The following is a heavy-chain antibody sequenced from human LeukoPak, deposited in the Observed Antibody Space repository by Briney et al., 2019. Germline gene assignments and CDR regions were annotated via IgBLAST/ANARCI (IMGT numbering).Heavy chain of an antibody. CDR2: INSDGSWT. CDR3: AKGGRVDSSRPNTYFDY. J-gene: IGHJ4*02. D-gene: IGHD3-9*01. Sequence: GSLRLSCAASGNYWMHWVRQAPGKGLVWVSHINSDGSWTSYADSVKGRFTISKDNAKNTVYLQMNSLRAEDTALYYCAKGGRVDSSRPNTYFDYWGQGILVTVSS. V-gene: IGHV3-74*01. CDR1: GNYW.